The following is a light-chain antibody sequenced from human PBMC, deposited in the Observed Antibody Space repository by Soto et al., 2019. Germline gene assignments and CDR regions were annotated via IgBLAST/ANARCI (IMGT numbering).Light chain of an antibody. CDR1: HSVSRTY. CDR3: QQYDNWPPIT. J-gene: IGKJ5*01. V-gene: IGKV3-20*01. CDR2: GAS. Sequence: EIVLTQSPGTLSLSPGERATLSCRASHSVSRTYLAWYQQKPGQAPRLLMYGASDRATGTPGRFSGSGSGTDFTLTISGLEPEDSAVYYCQQYDNWPPITFGQGTRLEIK.